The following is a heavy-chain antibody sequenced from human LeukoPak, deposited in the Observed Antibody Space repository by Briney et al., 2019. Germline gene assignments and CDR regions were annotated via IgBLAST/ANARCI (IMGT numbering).Heavy chain of an antibody. CDR3: ARVADPYSGSYYHY. Sequence: GASVKVSCKASGYTFTSYGISWVRQAPGQGLEWMGWISAYNGNTNYAQKLQGRVTMTTDTSTSTAYMELRSLRSDDTAVYYCARVADPYSGSYYHYWGQGTLVTVSS. V-gene: IGHV1-18*01. CDR2: ISAYNGNT. CDR1: GYTFTSYG. D-gene: IGHD1-26*01. J-gene: IGHJ4*02.